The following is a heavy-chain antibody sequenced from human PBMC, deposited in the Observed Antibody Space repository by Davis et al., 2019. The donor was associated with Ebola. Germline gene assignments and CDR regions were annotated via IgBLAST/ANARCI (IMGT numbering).Heavy chain of an antibody. CDR1: GGSFSGYY. Sequence: MPSETLSLTCAVYGGSFSGYYWGWNRQPPGKGLEWIGSVYYSGSTYYNPSLKTRFTISVDTSKTQFSLKLSSVTAADTAVYYCARGPVGHYYDSSGYYSVPRYFDYWGQGTLVTVSS. CDR3: ARGPVGHYYDSSGYYSVPRYFDY. J-gene: IGHJ4*02. CDR2: VYYSGST. D-gene: IGHD3-22*01. V-gene: IGHV4-34*01.